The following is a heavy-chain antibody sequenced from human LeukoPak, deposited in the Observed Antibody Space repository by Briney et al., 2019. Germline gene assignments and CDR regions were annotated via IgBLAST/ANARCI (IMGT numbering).Heavy chain of an antibody. Sequence: GASVKVSCKASGYTFTSYYMHWVRQAPGQGLEWMRIINPSGGSTSYAQKFQGRVTMTRDMSTSTVYMELSSLRSEDTAVYYCAARGIVGATYFDYWGQGTLVTVSS. J-gene: IGHJ4*02. CDR3: AARGIVGATYFDY. CDR2: INPSGGST. CDR1: GYTFTSYY. D-gene: IGHD1-26*01. V-gene: IGHV1-46*01.